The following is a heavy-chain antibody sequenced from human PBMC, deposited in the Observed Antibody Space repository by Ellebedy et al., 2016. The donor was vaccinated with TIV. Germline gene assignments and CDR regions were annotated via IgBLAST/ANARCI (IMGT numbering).Heavy chain of an antibody. V-gene: IGHV3-11*01. CDR2: ISSSGTPI. CDR1: GFIFSDYY. Sequence: GESLKISCAASGFIFSDYYMTWIRQAPGKGLEWISYISSSGTPIYYADSVRGRFTISRDNAKNSLDLQMNSLRADDTAVYYCARDTRFIDQQHNWSDPWGQGTQVTVSS. CDR3: ARDTRFIDQQHNWSDP. J-gene: IGHJ5*02. D-gene: IGHD6-13*01.